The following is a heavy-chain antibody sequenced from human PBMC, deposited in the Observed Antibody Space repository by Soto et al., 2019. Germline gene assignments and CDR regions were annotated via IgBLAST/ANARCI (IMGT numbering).Heavy chain of an antibody. Sequence: SETLSLTCTVSGGSISSGNYYWSWIRQPPGKGLEWIGFISYSGSTHYNASLKSRVTISVDTSKNQFSLNLSFVTAADTAVYYCATMGTPATGLYYFDYWGQGTLVTVSS. CDR1: GGSISSGNYY. D-gene: IGHD1-7*01. CDR3: ATMGTPATGLYYFDY. V-gene: IGHV4-30-4*01. CDR2: ISYSGST. J-gene: IGHJ4*02.